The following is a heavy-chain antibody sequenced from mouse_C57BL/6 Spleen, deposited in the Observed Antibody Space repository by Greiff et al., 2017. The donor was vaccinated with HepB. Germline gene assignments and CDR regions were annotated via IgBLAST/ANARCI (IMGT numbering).Heavy chain of an antibody. CDR2: IYPGSGST. D-gene: IGHD1-1*01. V-gene: IGHV1-55*01. Sequence: QVQLKQPGAELVKPGASVKMSCKASGYTFTSYWITWVKQRPGQGLEWIGDIYPGSGSTNYNEKFKSKATLTVDTSSSTAYMQLSSLTSEDSAVYYCARSRAVDYYFDYWGQGTTLTVSS. CDR3: ARSRAVDYYFDY. J-gene: IGHJ2*01. CDR1: GYTFTSYW.